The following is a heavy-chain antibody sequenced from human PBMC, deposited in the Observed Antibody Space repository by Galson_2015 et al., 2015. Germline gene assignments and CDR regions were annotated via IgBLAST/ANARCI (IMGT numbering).Heavy chain of an antibody. J-gene: IGHJ4*02. CDR2: INSDGTSK. V-gene: IGHV3-74*01. CDR1: GFTFSSDW. CDR3: ARDPLWDRTVGFDY. Sequence: SLRLSCAASGFTFSSDWMHWVRHAPGKGLVWISRINSDGTSKTYADFVKGRFTISRDNAKNTLYLQMNSLRAEDTAVYYCARDPLWDRTVGFDYWGQGTLVTVSS. D-gene: IGHD3-16*01.